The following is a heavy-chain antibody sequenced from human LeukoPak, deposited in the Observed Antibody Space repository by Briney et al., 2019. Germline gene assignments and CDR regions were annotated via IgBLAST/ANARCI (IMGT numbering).Heavy chain of an antibody. J-gene: IGHJ4*02. Sequence: SETLSLTCTVSGYSISSDYFWGWIRQSPGKGLEWIGSIYHSWSTYFNPSLKSRVTISVDTSKNQFSLKLSSVTAADTAVYYCARDFRVCSSGSCYSGPFDYWGQGTLVTVSS. CDR3: ARDFRVCSSGSCYSGPFDY. CDR2: IYHSWST. V-gene: IGHV4-38-2*02. D-gene: IGHD2-15*01. CDR1: GYSISSDYF.